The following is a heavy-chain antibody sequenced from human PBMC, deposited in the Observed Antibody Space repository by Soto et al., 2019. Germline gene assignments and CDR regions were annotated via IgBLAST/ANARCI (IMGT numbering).Heavy chain of an antibody. D-gene: IGHD3-22*01. CDR3: ARVFYDSGGYYYHS. J-gene: IGHJ4*02. Sequence: EVQLVESGEGLVQPGGSLRLSCAASGFTFSSYAMHWVRQAPGKGLEYVSAISSDGTATYYADSVKGRLTISRDNSKNTLYLQMGSLRAEDMAVYYCARVFYDSGGYYYHSWGQGTLVTVSS. CDR1: GFTFSSYA. CDR2: ISSDGTAT. V-gene: IGHV3-64*02.